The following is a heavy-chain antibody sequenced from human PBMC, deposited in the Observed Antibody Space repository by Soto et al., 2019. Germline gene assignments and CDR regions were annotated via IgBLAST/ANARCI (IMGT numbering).Heavy chain of an antibody. CDR1: GFTFRNYA. Sequence: GGSLRLSCAASGFTFRNYAMSWVRQAPAKGLEWFSAITGSGSDTYHADSVKGRFTISRDNSKNTLYLEMNSLRVEDTAVYYCARDGVGSSAFWGYLDYWGQGTLVTVSS. V-gene: IGHV3-23*01. CDR2: ITGSGSDT. J-gene: IGHJ4*02. D-gene: IGHD2-15*01. CDR3: ARDGVGSSAFWGYLDY.